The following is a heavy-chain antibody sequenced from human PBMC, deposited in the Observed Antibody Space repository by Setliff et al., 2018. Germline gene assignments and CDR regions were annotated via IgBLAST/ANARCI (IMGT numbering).Heavy chain of an antibody. CDR1: GFPFSSYA. Sequence: GGSLRLSCAASGFPFSSYAMTWVRQAPGKGLEWVSGISGYGSRTYYADSVKGRSTISRDNSQNTMYLQMNSLRAEDTAVYYCIRDTSGRDAFDIWGQGTMVTVSS. CDR2: ISGYGSRT. D-gene: IGHD6-19*01. J-gene: IGHJ3*02. CDR3: IRDTSGRDAFDI. V-gene: IGHV3-23*01.